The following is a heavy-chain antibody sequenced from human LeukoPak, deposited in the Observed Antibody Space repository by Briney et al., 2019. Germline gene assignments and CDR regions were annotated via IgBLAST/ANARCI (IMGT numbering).Heavy chain of an antibody. V-gene: IGHV3-30*02. D-gene: IGHD3-16*02. Sequence: GGSLRLSCAASGFTFSSYGMHWVRQAPGKGLEWVAFIRYDGSNKYYADSVKGRFTISRDNSKNTLYLQMNSLRAEDTAVYYCAKESNDYVWGSYPPGDYWGQGTLVTVSS. CDR1: GFTFSSYG. CDR3: AKESNDYVWGSYPPGDY. CDR2: IRYDGSNK. J-gene: IGHJ4*02.